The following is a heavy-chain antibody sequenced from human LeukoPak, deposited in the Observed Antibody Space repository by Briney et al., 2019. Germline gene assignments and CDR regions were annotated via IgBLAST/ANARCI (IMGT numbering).Heavy chain of an antibody. CDR3: ARGFGGVIDVIDY. CDR2: INPNSGGT. J-gene: IGHJ4*02. D-gene: IGHD3-16*02. Sequence: ASVTVSRKASGYTFTGYYMPWVRQAPGQGLEWMGWINPNSGGTNYAQKFQGRVTMTRDTFISTAYMELSRLRSDDTAVYYCARGFGGVIDVIDYWGQGTLVTVSS. CDR1: GYTFTGYY. V-gene: IGHV1-2*02.